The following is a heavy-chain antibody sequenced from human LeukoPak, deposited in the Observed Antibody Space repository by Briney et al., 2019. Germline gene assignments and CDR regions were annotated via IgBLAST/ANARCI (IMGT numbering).Heavy chain of an antibody. V-gene: IGHV3-21*01. CDR2: ISSSSSYI. Sequence: GGSLRLSCAASGFTFSSYSMNWVRQAPGKGLEWVSSISSSSSYIYYADSVKGRFTISRDNAKNSLYLQMNSLGAEDTAVYYCARDPSGILTGYYKPGFDYWGQGTLVTVSS. D-gene: IGHD3-9*01. J-gene: IGHJ4*02. CDR3: ARDPSGILTGYYKPGFDY. CDR1: GFTFSSYS.